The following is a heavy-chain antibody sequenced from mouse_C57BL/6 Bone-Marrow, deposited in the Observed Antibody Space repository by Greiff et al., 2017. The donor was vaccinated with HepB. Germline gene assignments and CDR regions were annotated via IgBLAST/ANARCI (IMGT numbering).Heavy chain of an antibody. CDR1: GYTFTSYW. CDR3: ARPSQFDYYGSSFAY. Sequence: QVQLQQPGAELVKPGASVKMSCKASGYTFTSYWITWVKQRPGQSLEWIGDIYPGSGSTNYNEKFKSKATLTVDTSSSTAYMQLSSLTSEDSAVYYCARPSQFDYYGSSFAYWGQGTLVTVSA. D-gene: IGHD1-1*01. CDR2: IYPGSGST. J-gene: IGHJ3*01. V-gene: IGHV1-55*01.